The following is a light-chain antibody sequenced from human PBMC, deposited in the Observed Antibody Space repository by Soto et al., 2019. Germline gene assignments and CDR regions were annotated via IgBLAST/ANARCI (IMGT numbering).Light chain of an antibody. Sequence: QSVLTQPASVSGSPVHSITISCTGTSSDVGGYNYVSWYQHHPGKAPKLMIYDVSNRPSGVSNRFSGSKSGNTASLIISGLQAEDEADYYCSSYTSSSTLSTYVFGTGTKVTVL. CDR1: SSDVGGYNY. CDR3: SSYTSSSTLSTYV. J-gene: IGLJ1*01. CDR2: DVS. V-gene: IGLV2-14*03.